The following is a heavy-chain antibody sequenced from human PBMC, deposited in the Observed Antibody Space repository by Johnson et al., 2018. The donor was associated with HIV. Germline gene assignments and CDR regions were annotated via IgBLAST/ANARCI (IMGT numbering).Heavy chain of an antibody. CDR2: IKEDGGGK. J-gene: IGHJ3*02. Sequence: AQLVESGGGVVQPGGSLRLSCEASGFIFGSYWMPWVRQAPGKGLEWVANIKEDGGGKNYVASVKGRFTISRDNSKNTLYLQMNSLRAEDTAVYYCAKPRQPSDAFDIWGQGTMVTVSS. D-gene: IGHD6-13*01. V-gene: IGHV3-7*01. CDR3: AKPRQPSDAFDI. CDR1: GFIFGSYW.